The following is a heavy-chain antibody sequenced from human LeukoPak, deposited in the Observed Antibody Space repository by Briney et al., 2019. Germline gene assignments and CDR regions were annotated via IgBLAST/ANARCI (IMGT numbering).Heavy chain of an antibody. J-gene: IGHJ3*02. Sequence: GGSLRLSCEASGFAFSFSAMTWVRQAPGTGLEWVSTINANAINTYYAASVKGRFTISRDNSKSTLYLQMSSLRAEDTAVYYCARGDYYDSSGYYFPDAFDIWGQGTMVTVSS. CDR2: INANAINT. D-gene: IGHD3-22*01. V-gene: IGHV3-23*01. CDR3: ARGDYYDSSGYYFPDAFDI. CDR1: GFAFSFSA.